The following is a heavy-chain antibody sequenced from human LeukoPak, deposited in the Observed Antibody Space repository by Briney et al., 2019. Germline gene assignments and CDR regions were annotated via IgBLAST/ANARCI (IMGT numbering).Heavy chain of an antibody. D-gene: IGHD3-3*01. V-gene: IGHV3-33*01. CDR2: IWYDGSNK. CDR1: GFTFSSYG. J-gene: IGHJ6*03. Sequence: PGGSLRLSCVASGFTFSSYGMHWVRQAPGKGLEWVAVIWYDGSNKYYADSVKGRFTISRDNSKNTLYLQMNSLRAEDTAVYYCARGAKPCYDFWSGSFCYYYYMDVWGKGTTVTVSS. CDR3: ARGAKPCYDFWSGSFCYYYYMDV.